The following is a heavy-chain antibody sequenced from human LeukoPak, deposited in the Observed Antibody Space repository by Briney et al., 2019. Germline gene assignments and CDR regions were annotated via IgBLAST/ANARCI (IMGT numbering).Heavy chain of an antibody. Sequence: SETLSLTCTVSGGSISSSSYYWGWIRQPPGKGLEWIGSIYYSGSTYYNPSLKSRVTISVDTSKNQFSLKLSSVTAADTAVYYCARRKEDSSGWFWYFDYWGQGTLVTVSS. D-gene: IGHD6-19*01. V-gene: IGHV4-39*01. CDR3: ARRKEDSSGWFWYFDY. J-gene: IGHJ4*02. CDR1: GGSISSSSYY. CDR2: IYYSGST.